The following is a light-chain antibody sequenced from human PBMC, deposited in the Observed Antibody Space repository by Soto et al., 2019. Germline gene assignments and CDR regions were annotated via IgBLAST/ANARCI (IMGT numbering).Light chain of an antibody. CDR2: DAS. CDR3: QQYFTVPHT. Sequence: DIQMTQSPSTLSASVRDSVTITCRASQSIDRRLAWYQKKPGKAPNLVIYDASTLESGDPSRFSGSGSGIEFTLTISSLQPDDSATYYCQQYFTVPHTFGLGTTLQIK. CDR1: QSIDRR. V-gene: IGKV1-5*01. J-gene: IGKJ2*01.